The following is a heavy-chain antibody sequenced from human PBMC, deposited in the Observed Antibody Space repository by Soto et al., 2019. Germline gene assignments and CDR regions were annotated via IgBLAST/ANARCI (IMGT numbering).Heavy chain of an antibody. V-gene: IGHV4-30-2*01. CDR1: GGSISSGGYS. CDR3: ARVRSRGSGSYYKGNWFDP. J-gene: IGHJ5*02. Sequence: SETLSLTCAVSGGSISSGGYSWSWIRQPPGKGLEWIGYIYHSGSTYYNPSLKSRVTISVDRSKNQFSLKLSSVTAADTAVYYCARVRSRGSGSYYKGNWFDPWGQGTLVTVSS. CDR2: IYHSGST. D-gene: IGHD3-10*01.